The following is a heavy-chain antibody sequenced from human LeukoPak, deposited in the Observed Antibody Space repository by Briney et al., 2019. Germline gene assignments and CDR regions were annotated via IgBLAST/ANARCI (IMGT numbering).Heavy chain of an antibody. CDR1: GYTFTGYY. Sequence: ASVKVSCKASGYTFTGYYMHWVRQAPGQGLEWMGRINPNSGGTNYAQKFQGRVTMTRDTPISTAYMELSRLRSDDTAVYYCARSTMVRGVTRTLDWGQGTMVTVSS. CDR3: ARSTMVRGVTRTLD. D-gene: IGHD3-10*01. J-gene: IGHJ3*01. V-gene: IGHV1-2*06. CDR2: INPNSGGT.